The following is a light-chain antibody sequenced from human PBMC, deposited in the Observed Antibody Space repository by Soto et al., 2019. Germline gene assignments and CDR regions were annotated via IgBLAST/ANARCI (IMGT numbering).Light chain of an antibody. CDR2: GAS. CDR1: QSVSSNY. CDR3: QQYGSSPLT. V-gene: IGKV3-20*01. Sequence: EIGLTQSPGTLSLSPGERATLSCRASQSVSSNYLAWYQQKPGQAPRLPIYGASSRATGIPDRFSGSGSGTDFTLTISRLEPEDFAVYYCQQYGSSPLTFGGGTKVDIK. J-gene: IGKJ4*01.